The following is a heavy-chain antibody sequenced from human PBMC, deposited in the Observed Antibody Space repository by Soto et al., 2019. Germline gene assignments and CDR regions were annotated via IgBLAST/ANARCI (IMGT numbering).Heavy chain of an antibody. J-gene: IGHJ5*02. D-gene: IGHD3-22*01. CDR3: ARDRRYYDSSGYSNWFDP. V-gene: IGHV1-69*12. CDR1: GGTFSSYA. CDR2: IIPIFGTA. Sequence: QVQLVQSGAEVKKPGSSVNVSCKASGGTFSSYAISWVRQAPGQGLEWMGGIIPIFGTANYAQKFQGRVTITADESTSTAYMELSSLRSEDAAVYYCARDRRYYDSSGYSNWFDPWGQGTLVTVSS.